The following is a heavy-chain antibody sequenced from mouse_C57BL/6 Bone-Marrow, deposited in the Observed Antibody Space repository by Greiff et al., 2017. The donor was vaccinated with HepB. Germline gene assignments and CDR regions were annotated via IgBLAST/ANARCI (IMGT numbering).Heavy chain of an antibody. Sequence: QVHVKQSGAELARPGASVKLSCKASGYTFTSYGISWVKQRTGQGLEWIGEIYPRSGNTYYNEKFKGKATLTADKSSSTAYMELRSLTSEDSAVYFCARGGYGSSSWFAYWGQGTLVTVSA. CDR3: ARGGYGSSSWFAY. D-gene: IGHD1-1*01. J-gene: IGHJ3*01. CDR2: IYPRSGNT. CDR1: GYTFTSYG. V-gene: IGHV1-81*01.